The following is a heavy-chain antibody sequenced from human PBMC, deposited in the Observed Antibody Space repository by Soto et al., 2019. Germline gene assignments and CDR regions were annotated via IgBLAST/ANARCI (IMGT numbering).Heavy chain of an antibody. V-gene: IGHV5-51*07. CDR3: ARQGAAADTLHLDWFDP. D-gene: IGHD6-13*01. Sequence: PGESLKISCKGSGYNFPGYWIAWVHQMPGKGLEWMGIIYPDNSDTRYSPSFQGQVTISADKSINTAYVQWSSLKASDTAMYYCARQGAAADTLHLDWFDPWGPGTLVTVSS. J-gene: IGHJ5*02. CDR1: GYNFPGYW. CDR2: IYPDNSDT.